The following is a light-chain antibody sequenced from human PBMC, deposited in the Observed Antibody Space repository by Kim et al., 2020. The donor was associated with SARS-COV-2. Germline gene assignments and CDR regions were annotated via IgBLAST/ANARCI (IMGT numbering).Light chain of an antibody. CDR3: NSYRSSSTPSV. CDR1: SSDVGRYNY. J-gene: IGLJ1*01. CDR2: DVS. Sequence: QSITISCTGTSSDVGRYNYVSWYQVHAGKAPKLIIYDVSYRPLAVSTRFSGSKSGNTASLTISGLQVEDEATYYCNSYRSSSTPSVFGTGTKVTVL. V-gene: IGLV2-14*03.